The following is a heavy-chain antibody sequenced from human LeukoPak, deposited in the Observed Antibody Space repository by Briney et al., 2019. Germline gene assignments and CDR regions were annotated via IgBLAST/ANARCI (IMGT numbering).Heavy chain of an antibody. CDR3: ARVRDYSSSSLDY. D-gene: IGHD6-6*01. CDR1: GYTFTDYY. CDR2: TNPNSGGT. Sequence: ASVKVSCKASGYTFTDYYIVWVRQAPGQGLEWMGWTNPNSGGTKYAQKFQGRVTMTRDTSINTGYMELSSLRSDDTAVYYCARVRDYSSSSLDYWGQGTLVTVSS. J-gene: IGHJ4*02. V-gene: IGHV1-2*02.